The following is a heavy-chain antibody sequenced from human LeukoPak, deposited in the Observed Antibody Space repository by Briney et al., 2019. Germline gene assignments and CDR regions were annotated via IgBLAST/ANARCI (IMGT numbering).Heavy chain of an antibody. V-gene: IGHV4-59*01. J-gene: IGHJ4*02. CDR2: IYYSGST. D-gene: IGHD3-22*01. CDR1: GDSISTYY. Sequence: SETLSLTCTVSGDSISTYYWTWIRQSPGKGPEWIGYIYYSGSTNYNPSLKSRVTISVDTSKNHFSLKLTSVTAADTAVYYCARGVGSGYTDEWGQGTLVTVSS. CDR3: ARGVGSGYTDE.